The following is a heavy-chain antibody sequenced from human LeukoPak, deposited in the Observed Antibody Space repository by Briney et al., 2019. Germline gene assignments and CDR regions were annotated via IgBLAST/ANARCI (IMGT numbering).Heavy chain of an antibody. V-gene: IGHV1-18*01. D-gene: IGHD1-26*01. CDR3: ARGSGSQHHP. J-gene: IGHJ5*02. CDR1: GYTFTSYG. Sequence: ASVKVSCKASGYTFTSYGISWVRQAPGQGLEWMGWISAYNGNTNYAQKLQGRVTMTRDMSTSTVYMELSSLRSEDTAVYYCARGSGSQHHPWGQGTLVTVSS. CDR2: ISAYNGNT.